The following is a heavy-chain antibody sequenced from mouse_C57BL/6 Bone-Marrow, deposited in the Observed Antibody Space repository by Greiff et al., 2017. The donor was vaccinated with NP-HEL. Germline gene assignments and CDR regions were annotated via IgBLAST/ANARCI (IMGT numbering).Heavy chain of an antibody. CDR1: GFNITDYY. CDR2: IDPADGET. J-gene: IGHJ4*01. D-gene: IGHD1-1*01. CDR3: AEAPHVLLRRDAMDY. V-gene: IGHV14-2*01. Sequence: EVQLQQSGAELVKPGASVKLSCTASGFNITDYYMHWVKQRTEQGLEWIGRIDPADGETKYAPKFQGKATITADTSSTTAYLQLSILTSEDTDVYYGAEAPHVLLRRDAMDYWGQGTSVTVAS.